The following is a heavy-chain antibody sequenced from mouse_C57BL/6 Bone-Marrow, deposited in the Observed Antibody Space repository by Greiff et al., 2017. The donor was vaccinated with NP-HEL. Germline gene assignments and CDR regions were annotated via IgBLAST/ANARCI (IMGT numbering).Heavy chain of an antibody. CDR3: ARKVWLRYYFDY. CDR2: IYPRRGTT. Sequence: VKLMESGAELARPGASVKLSCKASGYTFTSYGISWVKQRTGQGLEWIGEIYPRRGTTYYNEQFKGKATLTADKSSSTAYMELRSLTSEDSAVYFCARKVWLRYYFDYWGQGTTLTVSS. CDR1: GYTFTSYG. D-gene: IGHD2-10*02. J-gene: IGHJ2*01. V-gene: IGHV1-81*01.